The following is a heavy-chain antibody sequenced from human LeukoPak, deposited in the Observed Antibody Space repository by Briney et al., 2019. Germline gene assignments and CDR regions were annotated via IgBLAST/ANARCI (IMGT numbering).Heavy chain of an antibody. CDR1: GGSISSYY. CDR2: IYYSGST. J-gene: IGHJ5*02. D-gene: IGHD3-3*01. Sequence: SETLSLTCTVSGGSISSYYWSWIRQPPGKGLEWIGYIYYSGSTNYNPSLKSRVTISVDTSKNQFSLKLSSVTAADTAVYYCAKLDSPPEIDFWSGFYTSWGQGTLVTVSS. CDR3: AKLDSPPEIDFWSGFYTS. V-gene: IGHV4-59*08.